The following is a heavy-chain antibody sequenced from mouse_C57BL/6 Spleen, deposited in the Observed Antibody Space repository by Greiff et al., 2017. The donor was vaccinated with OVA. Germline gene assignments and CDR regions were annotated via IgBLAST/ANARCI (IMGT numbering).Heavy chain of an antibody. CDR3: AREFYYGNYGYFDY. CDR2: IGPGRGST. CDR1: GYTFTDYY. J-gene: IGHJ2*01. V-gene: IGHV1-77*01. D-gene: IGHD2-1*01. Sequence: VQLQQSGAELVKPGASVKISCKASGYTFTDYYINWVKQRPGQGLEWIGKIGPGRGSTYYNEKFKGKATLTADKSSSTAYMQRSSLTSEDSAVYFCAREFYYGNYGYFDYWGQGTTLTVSS.